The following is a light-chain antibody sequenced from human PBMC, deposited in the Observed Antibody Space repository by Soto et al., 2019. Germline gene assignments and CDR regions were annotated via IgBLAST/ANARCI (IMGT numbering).Light chain of an antibody. CDR1: QSVSSN. CDR2: GAS. Sequence: EIVMTQSPATLSVSPGERATLSCRASQSVSSNLAWYQQKPGQAPRLLIYGASNRAAYVPDRFSATGSGTDFSLTISRLQPEDSAVYYCQHYGGSPPDTFGQGTKLEIK. V-gene: IGKV3-20*01. CDR3: QHYGGSPPDT. J-gene: IGKJ2*01.